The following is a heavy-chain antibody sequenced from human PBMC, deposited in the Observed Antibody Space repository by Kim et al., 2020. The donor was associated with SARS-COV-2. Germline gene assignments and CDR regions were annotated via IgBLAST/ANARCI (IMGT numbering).Heavy chain of an antibody. J-gene: IGHJ6*02. V-gene: IGHV4-59*08. Sequence: SLKRRVTISVDTSKNQFSLKLSSVTAADTAVYYCARQYGSYYYYYGMDVWGQGTTVTVSS. D-gene: IGHD1-26*01. CDR3: ARQYGSYYYYYGMDV.